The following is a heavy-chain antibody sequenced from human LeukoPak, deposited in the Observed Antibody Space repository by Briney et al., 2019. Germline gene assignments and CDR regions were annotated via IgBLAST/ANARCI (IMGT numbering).Heavy chain of an antibody. V-gene: IGHV3-23*01. D-gene: IGHD3-9*01. Sequence: GGSLRLSCAASGFTFSSYAMSWVRQAPGKGLEWVSGISGSGGSTYYADSVKGRFTISRDNSKNTLYLQMNSLRAEDTAVYYCAKAYYDILTGSDYWGQGTLVSVSS. CDR2: ISGSGGST. CDR1: GFTFSSYA. CDR3: AKAYYDILTGSDY. J-gene: IGHJ4*02.